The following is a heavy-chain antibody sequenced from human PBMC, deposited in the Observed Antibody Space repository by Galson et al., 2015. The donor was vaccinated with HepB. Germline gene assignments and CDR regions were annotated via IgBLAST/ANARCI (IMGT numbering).Heavy chain of an antibody. CDR2: VSYSGST. D-gene: IGHD4-17*01. CDR3: ARRAEGNGEFYFDY. J-gene: IGHJ4*02. V-gene: IGHV4-59*08. Sequence: SLTCTVSGGSFSGYFWNWIRQPPGKGLEWIAFVSYSGSTYYNPSLKSRVTISVDTSKNQFSLKLRSVTAADTAVYYCARRAEGNGEFYFDYWGQGILVTVSS. CDR1: GGSFSGYF.